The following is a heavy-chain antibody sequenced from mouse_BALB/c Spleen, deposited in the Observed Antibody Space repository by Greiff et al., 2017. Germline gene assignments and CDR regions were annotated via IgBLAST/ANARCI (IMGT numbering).Heavy chain of an antibody. D-gene: IGHD1-1*01. CDR3: ARPDYYGSSQFAY. CDR2: ISSGGSYT. Sequence: EVKVVESGGGLVKPGGSLKLSCAASGFTFSSYAMSWVRQTPEKRLEWVATISSGGSYTYYPDSVKGRFTISRDNAKNTLYLQMSSLRSEDTAMYYCARPDYYGSSQFAYWGQGTLVTVSA. V-gene: IGHV5-9-3*01. CDR1: GFTFSSYA. J-gene: IGHJ3*01.